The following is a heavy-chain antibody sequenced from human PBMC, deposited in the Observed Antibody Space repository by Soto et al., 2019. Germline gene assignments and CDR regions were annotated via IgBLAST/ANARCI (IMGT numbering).Heavy chain of an antibody. Sequence: SETLSLTCFISGGSFSNDYWTWIRQSPGKGLEWIGYIFHTGITDYNPSVKSRVTISIDKSRNLFSLNLTSVTAADTAVYYCARDRYFYDSRGYYRTLDSWGQGALVTVSS. J-gene: IGHJ5*01. D-gene: IGHD3-22*01. CDR3: ARDRYFYDSRGYYRTLDS. V-gene: IGHV4-59*01. CDR1: GGSFSNDY. CDR2: IFHTGIT.